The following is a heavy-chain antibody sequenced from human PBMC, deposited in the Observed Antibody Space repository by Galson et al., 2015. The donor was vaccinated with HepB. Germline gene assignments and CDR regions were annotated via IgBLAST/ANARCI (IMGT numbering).Heavy chain of an antibody. V-gene: IGHV3-33*08. Sequence: SLRLSCAASGFTFSSYSMNWVRQAPGKGLEWVAVIWYDGSNKNYADSVKGRFSIFRDNSKNTLYLQMNSLRAEDTAVYYCARERINIADEGSALDIWGQGTMVTVSS. D-gene: IGHD6-13*01. CDR2: IWYDGSNK. CDR3: ARERINIADEGSALDI. J-gene: IGHJ3*02. CDR1: GFTFSSYS.